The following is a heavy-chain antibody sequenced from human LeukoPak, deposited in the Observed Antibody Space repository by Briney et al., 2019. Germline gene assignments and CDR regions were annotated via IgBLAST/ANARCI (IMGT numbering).Heavy chain of an antibody. D-gene: IGHD1-7*01. Sequence: GASVKVSCKASGYTFTSYGISWVRQAPGQGLEWMGWISAYNGNTNYARKLQGRVTMTTDTSTSTAYMELRSLRSDDTAVYYCARDLRNWNYLRDYYGMDVWGQGTTVTVSS. CDR2: ISAYNGNT. CDR3: ARDLRNWNYLRDYYGMDV. V-gene: IGHV1-18*04. J-gene: IGHJ6*02. CDR1: GYTFTSYG.